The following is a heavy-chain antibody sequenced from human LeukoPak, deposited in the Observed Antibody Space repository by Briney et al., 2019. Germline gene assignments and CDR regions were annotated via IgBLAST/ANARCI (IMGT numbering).Heavy chain of an antibody. Sequence: GGSLRLSCAASGFTFSSYAMSWVRQAPGKGLEWVANIKQDGSEKYYVDSVKGRFTISRDNAKNSLYLQMNSLRAEDTAVYYCARLSAPLYQWLVPDRYYYYMDVWGKGTTVTVSS. D-gene: IGHD6-19*01. J-gene: IGHJ6*03. CDR2: IKQDGSEK. CDR3: ARLSAPLYQWLVPDRYYYYMDV. CDR1: GFTFSSYA. V-gene: IGHV3-7*01.